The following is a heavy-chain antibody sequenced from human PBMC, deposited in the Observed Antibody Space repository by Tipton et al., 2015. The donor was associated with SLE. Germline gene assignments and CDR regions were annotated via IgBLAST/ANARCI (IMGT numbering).Heavy chain of an antibody. CDR3: ARDGDRYCSSTSCYPVWYFDY. V-gene: IGHV4-39*07. Sequence: TLSLTCTVSGGSISSSSYYWGWIRQPPGKGLEWIGSIYYSGSTYYNPSLKSRVTISVDTSKNQFSLKLSSVTAADTAVYYRARDGDRYCSSTSCYPVWYFDYWGQGTLVTVSS. D-gene: IGHD2-2*01. CDR1: GGSISSSSYY. J-gene: IGHJ4*02. CDR2: IYYSGST.